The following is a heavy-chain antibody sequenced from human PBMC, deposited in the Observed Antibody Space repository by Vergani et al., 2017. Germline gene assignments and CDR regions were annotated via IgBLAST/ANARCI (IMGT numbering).Heavy chain of an antibody. CDR1: GFTFSSYW. CDR2: IKQDGSEK. CDR3: ARERSGSYYNYYYYYGMDV. D-gene: IGHD1-26*01. V-gene: IGHV3-7*01. J-gene: IGHJ6*02. Sequence: EVQLVESGGGLVQPGGSLRLSCAASGFTFSSYWMSWVRQAPGKGLEWVANIKQDGSEKYYVDSVKGRFTISRDNAKNSLYLQMNSLRAEDTAVYYCARERSGSYYNYYYYYGMDVWGQGTTVTVSS.